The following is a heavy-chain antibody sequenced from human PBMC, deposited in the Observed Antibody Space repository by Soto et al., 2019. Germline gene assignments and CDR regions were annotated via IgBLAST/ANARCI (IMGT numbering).Heavy chain of an antibody. CDR2: IYWNDDK. V-gene: IGHV2-5*01. CDR3: AQHSQAVICTNGVCYSPSFYFDY. D-gene: IGHD2-8*01. CDR1: GFSLSTTGVG. Sequence: SGPTLVNPTQTLTLTCTFSGFSLSTTGVGVGCIRQPPGKALEWHALIYWNDDKRYSPSLRSRLTITKDTSKKQVVLTMTNMDHVDTATYYCAQHSQAVICTNGVCYSPSFYFDYWGQGTLVTVSS. J-gene: IGHJ4*02.